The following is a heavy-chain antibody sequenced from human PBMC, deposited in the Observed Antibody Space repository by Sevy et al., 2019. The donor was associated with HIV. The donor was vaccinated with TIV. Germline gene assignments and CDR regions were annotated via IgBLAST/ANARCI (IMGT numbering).Heavy chain of an antibody. CDR1: GSTLSRLS. CDR3: ATTKDYYESYGSPFDY. J-gene: IGHJ4*02. V-gene: IGHV1-24*01. Sequence: ASEKVSCKVSGSTLSRLSMHWVRQVPGKGLEWMGSFDPEDGETIYARKFQGRVSMTEDTSTDTAYMELSSLRSEDTAVYYCATTKDYYESYGSPFDYWGQGTLVTVSS. D-gene: IGHD3-22*01. CDR2: FDPEDGET.